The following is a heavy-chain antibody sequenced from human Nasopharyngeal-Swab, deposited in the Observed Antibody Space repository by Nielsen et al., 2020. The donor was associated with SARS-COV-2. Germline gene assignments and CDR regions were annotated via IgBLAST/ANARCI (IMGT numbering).Heavy chain of an antibody. J-gene: IGHJ4*02. D-gene: IGHD6-19*01. CDR1: GYTFTGYY. CDR3: ARMAVAGTGDY. Sequence: ASVKVSCKASGYTFTGYYMHWVRQAPGQGLEWMGRINPHSGGTNYAQKFQGGVTMTRDTSISTAYMELSRLRSDDTAVYYCARMAVAGTGDYWGQGTLVTVSS. CDR2: INPHSGGT. V-gene: IGHV1-2*06.